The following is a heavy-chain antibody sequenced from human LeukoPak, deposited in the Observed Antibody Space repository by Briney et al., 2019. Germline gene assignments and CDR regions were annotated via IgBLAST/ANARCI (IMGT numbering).Heavy chain of an antibody. D-gene: IGHD4-23*01. J-gene: IGHJ4*02. CDR3: AKDRRSYGGTSFDS. V-gene: IGHV3-23*01. CDR2: ISDST. Sequence: GGSLRLPCAASGFTLSNYGMGWVRQAPGEGLEWVSLISDSTWYADSVRGRFTVSRDISQNTVYLQMNNLRAEDTAVYYCAKDRRSYGGTSFDSWGQGTLVTVSS. CDR1: GFTLSNYG.